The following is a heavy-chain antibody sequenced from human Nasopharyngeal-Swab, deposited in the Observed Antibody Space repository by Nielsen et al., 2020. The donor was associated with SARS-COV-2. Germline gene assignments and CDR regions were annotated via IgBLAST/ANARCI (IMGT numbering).Heavy chain of an antibody. J-gene: IGHJ5*02. CDR1: GGSISSYY. Sequence: SETLSLTCTVSGGSISSYYWSWIRQPPGKGLEWIGYIYYSGSTNYNPSLKSRVTISVDKSKNQFSLKLSSVTAADTAVYYCARDQGKGVDPWGQGTLVTVSS. V-gene: IGHV4-59*12. CDR2: IYYSGST. CDR3: ARDQGKGVDP.